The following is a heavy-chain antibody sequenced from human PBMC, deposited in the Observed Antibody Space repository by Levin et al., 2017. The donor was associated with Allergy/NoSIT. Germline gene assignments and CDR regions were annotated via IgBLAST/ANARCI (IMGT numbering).Heavy chain of an antibody. CDR2: IWYDGSNK. J-gene: IGHJ3*02. CDR3: ARTREQTYAFDI. V-gene: IGHV3-33*01. D-gene: IGHD1-26*01. CDR1: GFTFSSYG. Sequence: GGSLRLSCAASGFTFSSYGMHWVRQAPGKGLEWVAVIWYDGSNKYYADSVKGRFTISRDNSKNTLYLQMNSLRAEDTAVYYCARTREQTYAFDIWGQGTMVTVSS.